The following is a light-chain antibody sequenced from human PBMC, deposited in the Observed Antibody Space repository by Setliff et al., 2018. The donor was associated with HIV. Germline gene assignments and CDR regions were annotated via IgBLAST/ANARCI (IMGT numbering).Light chain of an antibody. J-gene: IGLJ1*01. CDR2: YDS. V-gene: IGLV3-21*04. CDR3: QVWDSSIDHPYV. CDR1: NIGSKS. Sequence: SYELTQPPSVSVAPGKTARITCGGNNIGSKSVHWYQQKPGQAPVLVISYDSDRPSGIPERFSGSNSGNTATLTISRVEAGDEADYYCQVWDSSIDHPYVFGTGTKATVL.